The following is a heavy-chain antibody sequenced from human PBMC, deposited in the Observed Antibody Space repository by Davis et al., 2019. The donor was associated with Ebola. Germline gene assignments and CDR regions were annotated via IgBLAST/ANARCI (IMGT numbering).Heavy chain of an antibody. J-gene: IGHJ4*02. V-gene: IGHV1-69*13. CDR2: IIPIFDTP. Sequence: SVKVSCKTSGGSFSSHPISWVRQAPRQGLEWMGGIIPIFDTPHYAQKFQCRITITADASTSTAYMELSSLRSEDTATYFCARDFDGGNYYFDYWGPGTPVTVSS. D-gene: IGHD3-9*01. CDR1: GGSFSSHP. CDR3: ARDFDGGNYYFDY.